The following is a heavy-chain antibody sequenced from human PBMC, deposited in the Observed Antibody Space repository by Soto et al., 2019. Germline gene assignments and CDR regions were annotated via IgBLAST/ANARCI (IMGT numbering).Heavy chain of an antibody. V-gene: IGHV4-59*01. Sequence: ETLSLTCTASGGSISSNYWSWIRQPPGKGLERIGYIYYSGSTNYNPSLKSRVTISVDTSKNQFSLKLSSVTAADTAVYYCARQRIAAAGSGSYYYYYGMDVWGQGTTVTVS. J-gene: IGHJ6*02. CDR1: GGSISSNY. D-gene: IGHD6-13*01. CDR2: IYYSGST. CDR3: ARQRIAAAGSGSYYYYYGMDV.